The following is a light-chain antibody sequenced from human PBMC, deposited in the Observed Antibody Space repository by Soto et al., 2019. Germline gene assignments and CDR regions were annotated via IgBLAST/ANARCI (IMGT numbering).Light chain of an antibody. CDR2: RNN. Sequence: QSVLTQPPSASGTPGQRVTISCSGSSSNIGSNYVYWYQQLPGTAPKLLIYRNNQRPPGVPDRFSGSKSGTSASLAISGLRSEDEADYYCAAWDDSLSGLFGGGTQLTVL. CDR3: AAWDDSLSGL. J-gene: IGLJ2*01. CDR1: SSNIGSNY. V-gene: IGLV1-47*01.